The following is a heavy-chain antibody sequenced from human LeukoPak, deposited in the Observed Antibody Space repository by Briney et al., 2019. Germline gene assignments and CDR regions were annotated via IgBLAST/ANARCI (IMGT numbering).Heavy chain of an antibody. D-gene: IGHD5-12*01. V-gene: IGHV3-7*01. CDR1: GFTFSNYW. Sequence: PGGSLRLSCAASGFTFSNYWMSSVRQAPGKGLEWVAHINQDGSEEHYMDSVKARFIISRDNAKNSLSLQMDSLRAEDTAVYYCVRDGGVSGYDLLDYWGQGTLVTVSS. CDR2: INQDGSEE. J-gene: IGHJ4*02. CDR3: VRDGGVSGYDLLDY.